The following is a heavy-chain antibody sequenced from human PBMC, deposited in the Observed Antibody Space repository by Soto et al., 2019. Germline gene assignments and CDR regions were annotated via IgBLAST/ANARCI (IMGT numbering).Heavy chain of an antibody. CDR1: GGTFSSYA. V-gene: IGHV1-69*13. D-gene: IGHD6-6*01. CDR3: ARDGAARPASYYYYGMDV. CDR2: IIPIFGTA. Sequence: SVKVSCKASGGTFSSYAISWVRQAPGQGLEWMGGIIPIFGTANYAQKFQGRVTITAAESTSTAYMERSSLRSEDTAVYYCARDGAARPASYYYYGMDVWGQGTTVTV. J-gene: IGHJ6*02.